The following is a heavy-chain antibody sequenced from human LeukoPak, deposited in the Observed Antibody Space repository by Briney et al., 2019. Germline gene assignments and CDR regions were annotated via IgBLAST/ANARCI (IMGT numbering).Heavy chain of an antibody. Sequence: GASVKVSCKASGYTFTGYYMHWVRQAPGQGLEWMGGIIPIFGTANYAQKFQGRVTITADESTSTAYMELSSLRSEDTAVYYCARDLYGDYFDYWGQGTLVTVSS. CDR1: GYTFTGYY. V-gene: IGHV1-69*13. D-gene: IGHD4-17*01. J-gene: IGHJ4*02. CDR3: ARDLYGDYFDY. CDR2: IIPIFGTA.